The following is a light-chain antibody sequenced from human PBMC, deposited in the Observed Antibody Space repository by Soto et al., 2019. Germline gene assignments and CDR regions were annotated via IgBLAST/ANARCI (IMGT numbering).Light chain of an antibody. CDR3: HQFNSDPVT. CDR2: DDS. J-gene: IGKJ3*01. Sequence: AIQLTQSPSSLSASVGDRVTITCRASQGISSALAWYQQKPGKAPKLLIYDDSSLESGVPSRFIGSGSGTDSTRNSSSLQREDGGTYHSHQFNSDPVTVGPGNKVDIK. V-gene: IGKV1-13*02. CDR1: QGISSA.